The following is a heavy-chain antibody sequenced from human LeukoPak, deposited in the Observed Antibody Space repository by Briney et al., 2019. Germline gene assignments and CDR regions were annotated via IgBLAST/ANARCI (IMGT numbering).Heavy chain of an antibody. Sequence: GGSLRLSCAASGXTFSSYIMNWVRQAPGKGLEWVSSITSSNYIYYADSVKGRFAISRDNAKNSLYLQMNSLRDEDTAIYYCAREMGYWGQGTLVTVSS. CDR2: ITSSNYI. D-gene: IGHD5-24*01. CDR1: GXTFSSYI. V-gene: IGHV3-21*01. CDR3: AREMGY. J-gene: IGHJ4*02.